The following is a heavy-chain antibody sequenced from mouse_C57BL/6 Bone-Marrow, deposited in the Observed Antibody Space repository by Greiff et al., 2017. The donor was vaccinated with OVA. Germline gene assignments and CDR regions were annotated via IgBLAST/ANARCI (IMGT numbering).Heavy chain of an antibody. CDR2: IDPEDGDT. CDR1: GFNIKDYY. V-gene: IGHV14-1*01. CDR3: TPFYGYDLDY. J-gene: IGHJ2*01. Sequence: EVQLQQSGAELVRPGASVKLSCTASGFNIKDYYMHWVKQRPEQGLEWIGRIDPEDGDTEYAPKFQGKATMTADKSSNTAYLQLSSLTSEDTAVYYSTPFYGYDLDYWGQGTTLTVSS. D-gene: IGHD2-9*01.